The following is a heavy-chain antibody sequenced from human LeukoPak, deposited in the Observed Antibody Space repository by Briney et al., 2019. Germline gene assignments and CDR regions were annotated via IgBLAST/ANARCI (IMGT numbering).Heavy chain of an antibody. Sequence: ETLSLTCAVYGGSFSGYFWSWIRQPPGKGLEWIGYIYYSGSTHYNPSLKSRVTISVDTSKNQISLKLSSVTAADTAVYYCARDLWSSSWFSNWFDPWGQGTLVTVSS. CDR2: IYYSGST. D-gene: IGHD6-13*01. CDR3: ARDLWSSSWFSNWFDP. V-gene: IGHV4-59*01. CDR1: GGSFSGYF. J-gene: IGHJ5*02.